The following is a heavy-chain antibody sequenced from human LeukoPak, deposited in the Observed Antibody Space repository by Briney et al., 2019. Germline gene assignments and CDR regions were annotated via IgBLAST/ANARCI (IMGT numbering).Heavy chain of an antibody. CDR3: ARGKREYSSSFLALRTRYDAFDI. V-gene: IGHV1-2*06. J-gene: IGHJ3*02. CDR2: INPNSGGT. Sequence: ASVKVSCKASGYTFTGYYMHWVRQAPGQGLEWMGRINPNSGGTNYAQKFQGRVTMTRDTSISTAYMELSRLRSDDTAVYYCARGKREYSSSFLALRTRYDAFDIWGQGTMVTVSS. D-gene: IGHD6-6*01. CDR1: GYTFTGYY.